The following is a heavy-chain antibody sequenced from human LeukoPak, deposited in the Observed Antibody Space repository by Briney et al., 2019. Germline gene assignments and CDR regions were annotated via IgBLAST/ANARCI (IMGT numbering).Heavy chain of an antibody. CDR2: ISYDGSNK. CDR3: AGGPRVATIGRY. D-gene: IGHD5-12*01. V-gene: IGHV3-30*04. CDR1: GFTFSSYA. Sequence: GGSLRLSCAASGFTFSSYAMHWVRQAPGKGLEWVAVISYDGSNKYYADSVKGRFTISRDNSKNTLYLQMNSLRAEDTAVYYCAGGPRVATIGRYWGQGTLVTVSS. J-gene: IGHJ4*02.